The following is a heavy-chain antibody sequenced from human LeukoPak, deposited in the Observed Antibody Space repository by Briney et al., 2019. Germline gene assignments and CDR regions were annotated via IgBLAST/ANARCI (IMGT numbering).Heavy chain of an antibody. D-gene: IGHD5-24*01. CDR2: ISGSGGST. CDR1: GFTFSSYA. CDR3: ARDADGHLDL. J-gene: IGHJ2*01. Sequence: PGGSLRLSCAASGFTFSSYAMSWVRQAPGKGLEWVSAISGSGGSTYYADSVKGRFTISRDNAKKSLHLQMNSLRVEDTAVYYCARDADGHLDLWGRGTLVTVSS. V-gene: IGHV3-23*01.